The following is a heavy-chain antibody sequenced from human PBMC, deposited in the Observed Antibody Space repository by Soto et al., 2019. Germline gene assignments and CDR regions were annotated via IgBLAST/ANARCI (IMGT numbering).Heavy chain of an antibody. CDR3: ATASPEDKTHYDFWSGYYRI. D-gene: IGHD3-3*01. V-gene: IGHV1-69*04. J-gene: IGHJ4*02. CDR1: GYTFTSYG. CDR2: IIPNLGKT. Sequence: SVKVSCKASGYTFTSYGISWVRQAPGQGLEWMGRIIPNLGKTNYAQKFQGRVTITADKSTSTAYMELSSLRSEDTAVYYCATASPEDKTHYDFWSGYYRIWGQGTLVTVSS.